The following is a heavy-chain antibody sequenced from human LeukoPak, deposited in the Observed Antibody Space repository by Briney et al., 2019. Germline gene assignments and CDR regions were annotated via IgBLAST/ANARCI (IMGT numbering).Heavy chain of an antibody. V-gene: IGHV3-7*01. CDR2: IKQGGGER. Sequence: QTGGSLRLSCAASGFTFSSYWMSWVRQAPGKGLEWVANIKQGGGERQYVDSVKGRFTISRDDAKNSLYLQMNSLRAEDTAVYYCAREGREGHGFDYWGQGTLVTVSS. J-gene: IGHJ4*02. CDR3: AREGREGHGFDY. CDR1: GFTFSSYW. D-gene: IGHD1-26*01.